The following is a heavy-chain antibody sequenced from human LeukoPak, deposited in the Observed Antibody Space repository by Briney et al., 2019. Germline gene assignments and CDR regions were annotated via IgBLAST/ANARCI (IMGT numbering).Heavy chain of an antibody. J-gene: IGHJ5*02. CDR1: GFTLSTYS. CDR2: ISSTGSSR. Sequence: GGSLRLSCVASGFTLSTYSMNWVRQAPGKGLEWVSFISSTGSSRYYADSVKGRFTISRDNTKNSLYLQMNSLRVEDTAVYYCARGHSSGWAYFGRWGQGTLVTVSS. V-gene: IGHV3-48*04. D-gene: IGHD6-19*01. CDR3: ARGHSSGWAYFGR.